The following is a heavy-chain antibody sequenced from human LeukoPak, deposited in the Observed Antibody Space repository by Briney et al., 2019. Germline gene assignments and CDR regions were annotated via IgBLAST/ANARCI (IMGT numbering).Heavy chain of an antibody. Sequence: PGRSLRLSCAASGFTFSSYGMHWVRQAPGKGLEWVAVISYDGSNKYYADSVKGRFTISRDNSKNTLYLQMNSLRAEDTAVYYCAREAITRGMDVWGQGTTVTVSS. V-gene: IGHV3-30*03. CDR2: ISYDGSNK. CDR1: GFTFSSYG. CDR3: AREAITRGMDV. D-gene: IGHD1-14*01. J-gene: IGHJ6*02.